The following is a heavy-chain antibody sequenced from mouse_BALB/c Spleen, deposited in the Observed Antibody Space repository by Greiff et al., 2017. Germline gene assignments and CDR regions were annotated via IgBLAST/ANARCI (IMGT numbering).Heavy chain of an antibody. J-gene: IGHJ2*01. V-gene: IGHV5-12-2*01. CDR2: ISNGGGST. CDR3: ARHYGNYDGFDY. D-gene: IGHD2-1*01. CDR1: GFTFSSYT. Sequence: EVQVVESGGGLVQPGGSLKLSCAASGFTFSSYTMSWVRQTPEKRLEWVAYISNGGGSTYYPDTVKGRFTISRDNAKNTLYLQMSSLKSEDTAMYYCARHYGNYDGFDYWGQGTTLTVSS.